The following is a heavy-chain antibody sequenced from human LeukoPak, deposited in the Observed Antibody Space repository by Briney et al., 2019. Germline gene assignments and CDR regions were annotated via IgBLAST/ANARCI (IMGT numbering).Heavy chain of an antibody. CDR1: GFTFSSYE. CDR2: ISSSSSTI. CDR3: ATQPYYDFWSGYYIDYYYMDV. J-gene: IGHJ6*03. Sequence: PGGSLRLSCAASGFTFSSYEMNWVRQAPGKGLEWVSYISSSSSTIYYADSVKGRFTISRDNAKNSLYLQMNSLRAEDTAVYYCATQPYYDFWSGYYIDYYYMDVWGKGTTVTVSS. D-gene: IGHD3-3*01. V-gene: IGHV3-48*01.